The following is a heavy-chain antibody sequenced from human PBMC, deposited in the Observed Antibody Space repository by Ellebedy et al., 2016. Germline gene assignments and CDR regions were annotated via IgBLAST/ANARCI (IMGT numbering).Heavy chain of an antibody. J-gene: IGHJ3*02. D-gene: IGHD5-18*01. CDR1: GFTFSSYA. CDR2: IYSGGST. V-gene: IGHV3-66*01. CDR3: ARDSYSYGYSAAFDI. Sequence: GGSLRLSCAASGFTFSSYAMSWVRQAPGKGLEWVSVIYSGGSTYYADSVKGRFTISRDNSKNTLYLQMNSLRAEDTAVYYCARDSYSYGYSAAFDIWGQGTMVTVSS.